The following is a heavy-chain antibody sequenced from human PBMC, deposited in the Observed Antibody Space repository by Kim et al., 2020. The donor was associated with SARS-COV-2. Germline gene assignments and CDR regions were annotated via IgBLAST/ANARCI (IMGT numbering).Heavy chain of an antibody. J-gene: IGHJ5*02. CDR2: IVSDGSDT. D-gene: IGHD3-10*01. CDR3: VRVYYGSGTSLQS. CDR1: GFIFSSYW. Sequence: GSLRLSCAASGFIFSSYWMHWVRQAPGKGLVWVSRIVSDGSDTMYADSVKGRFTVSRDNAKRTLYLQMNSLRAEDTAVYYCVRVYYGSGTSLQSWGQGTLVTVSS. V-gene: IGHV3-74*03.